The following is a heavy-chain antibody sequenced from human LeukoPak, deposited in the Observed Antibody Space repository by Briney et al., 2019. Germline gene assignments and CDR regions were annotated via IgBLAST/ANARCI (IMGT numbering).Heavy chain of an antibody. Sequence: ASVKVSCKASGYTFTSYGISWVRQAPGQGLEWMGWISAYNGNTNYAQKLQGRVTMTTDTSTSTAYMELSSLRSEDMAVYYCARDHCSGGSCQWYFDYWGQGTLVTVSS. J-gene: IGHJ4*02. CDR2: ISAYNGNT. CDR1: GYTFTSYG. CDR3: ARDHCSGGSCQWYFDY. V-gene: IGHV1-18*03. D-gene: IGHD2-15*01.